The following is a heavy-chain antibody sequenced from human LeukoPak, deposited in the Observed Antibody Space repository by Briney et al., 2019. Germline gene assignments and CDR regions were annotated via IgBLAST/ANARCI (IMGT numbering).Heavy chain of an antibody. CDR3: ARDLGSNYADYYFDY. CDR1: GFTVSSNS. CDR2: IYSDNT. V-gene: IGHV3-53*01. D-gene: IGHD4-11*01. J-gene: IGHJ4*02. Sequence: GGSLRLSCAASGFTVSSNSMSWVRQAPGKGLEWVSLIYSDNTHYSDSVKGRFTISRDNAKNSLYLQMNSLRAEDTAVYYCARDLGSNYADYYFDYWGQGTLVTVSS.